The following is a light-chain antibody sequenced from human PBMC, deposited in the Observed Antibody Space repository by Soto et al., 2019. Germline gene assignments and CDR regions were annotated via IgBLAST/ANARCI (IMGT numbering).Light chain of an antibody. CDR3: STYTDKTYI. V-gene: IGLV2-14*01. Sequence: QSALTQPASVTGTPGQSITISCTTSNXDVDAYKYISWYRQHPGEAPKIIIYEVSNRPSGISNRFSGSKSGNTASLTISGLQTEDEAEYFCSTYTDKTYIFGSGTKDTVL. CDR1: NXDVDAYKY. J-gene: IGLJ1*01. CDR2: EVS.